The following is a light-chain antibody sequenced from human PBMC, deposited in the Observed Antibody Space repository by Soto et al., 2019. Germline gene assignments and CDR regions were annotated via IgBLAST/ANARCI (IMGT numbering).Light chain of an antibody. CDR2: DVS. J-gene: IGLJ1*01. CDR3: SSHTSSNTRV. Sequence: QSALTQPASVSGSPGQSITISCTGTSSDVGGHNYVSWYQQHPGKAPKLMIYDVSNRPSGVSNRFSGSKSGNTASLTISGLQAEDEADYHCSSHTSSNTRVFGTGTKLTVL. V-gene: IGLV2-14*01. CDR1: SSDVGGHNY.